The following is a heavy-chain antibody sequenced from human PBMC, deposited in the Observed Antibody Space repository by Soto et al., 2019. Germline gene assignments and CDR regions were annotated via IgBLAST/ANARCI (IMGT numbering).Heavy chain of an antibody. J-gene: IGHJ6*02. D-gene: IGHD5-12*01. CDR3: ARDDPPRRDGYNVGYYYYGMDV. CDR2: IYYSGST. V-gene: IGHV4-59*01. CDR1: GGSISSYY. Sequence: QVQLQESGPGLVKPSETLSLTCTVSGGSISSYYWSWIRQPPGKGLEWIGYIYYSGSTNYNPSLKSRVTISVDTSKNQFSLKLSSVTAADTAVYYCARDDPPRRDGYNVGYYYYGMDVWGQGTTVTVSS.